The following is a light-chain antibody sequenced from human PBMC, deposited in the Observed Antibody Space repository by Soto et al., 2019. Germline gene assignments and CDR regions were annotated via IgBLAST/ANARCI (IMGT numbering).Light chain of an antibody. CDR3: CSYAGSSFYV. J-gene: IGLJ1*01. CDR1: SSDVGSYNL. V-gene: IGLV2-23*01. CDR2: EGS. Sequence: QSALTQPASVSGSPGQSITISCTGTSSDVGSYNLVSWYQQHPGKAPKLMIYEGSKRHSGVSNRFSGSKSGNTASLTISGLQAEDEADYYCCSYAGSSFYVFGTGTKVTVL.